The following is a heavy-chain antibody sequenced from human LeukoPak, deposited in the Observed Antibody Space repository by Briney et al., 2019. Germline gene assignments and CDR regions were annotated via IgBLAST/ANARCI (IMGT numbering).Heavy chain of an antibody. CDR2: INHGGGA. V-gene: IGHV4-34*10. CDR3: ARRAGDYSTGYYFDY. Sequence: SETLSLTCAVSGQSFRGYFWVWIRQSPGKGLEWLGEINHGGGANYNPSLRRRLTISLDTSKNQFSLQITSVTAADTAVYYCARRAGDYSTGYYFDYWGQGTLVTVSS. J-gene: IGHJ4*02. CDR1: GQSFRGYF. D-gene: IGHD4-4*01.